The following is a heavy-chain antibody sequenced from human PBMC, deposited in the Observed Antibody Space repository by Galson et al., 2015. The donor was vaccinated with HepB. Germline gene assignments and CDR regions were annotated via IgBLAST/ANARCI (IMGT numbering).Heavy chain of an antibody. V-gene: IGHV3-30-3*01. CDR3: ARRADY. Sequence: SLRLSCAASGFTFSSYAMHWVRQAPGKGLEWVVVISYDGSNKYYADSVKGRFTISRDNSKNTLYLQMNSLRAEDTAVYYCARRADYWGQGTLVTVSS. J-gene: IGHJ4*02. CDR2: ISYDGSNK. CDR1: GFTFSSYA.